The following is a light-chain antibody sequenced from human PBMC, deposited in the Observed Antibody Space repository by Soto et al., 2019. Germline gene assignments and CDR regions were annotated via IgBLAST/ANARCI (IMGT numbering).Light chain of an antibody. CDR2: EVT. V-gene: IGLV2-8*01. J-gene: IGLJ1*01. Sequence: QSALTQPPSASGSPGQSVTISCTGTSSDVGHYNSVSWYQQHPGKAPKLVIYEVTKRPSGVPDRFSGSKSGNTASLTVSGLQAEDEADYYCSSYAGGDNHYVFGTGTKLTVL. CDR1: SSDVGHYNS. CDR3: SSYAGGDNHYV.